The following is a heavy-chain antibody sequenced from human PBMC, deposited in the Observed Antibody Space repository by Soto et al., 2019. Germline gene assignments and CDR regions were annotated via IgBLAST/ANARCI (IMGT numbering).Heavy chain of an antibody. CDR3: ARRTSRCLDS. Sequence: QVQVVQSGPEVREPGASVRVFCKTSGYTFTDHYLYWVRQAAGQGLEWLGWINPNSGFTKYAQSLQGRVTITRDTSLTTAYLDVTSLRSDDTAVYYCARRTSRCLDSWGQGTLVTVAS. CDR2: INPNSGFT. CDR1: GYTFTDHY. V-gene: IGHV1-2*02. D-gene: IGHD6-6*01. J-gene: IGHJ5*01.